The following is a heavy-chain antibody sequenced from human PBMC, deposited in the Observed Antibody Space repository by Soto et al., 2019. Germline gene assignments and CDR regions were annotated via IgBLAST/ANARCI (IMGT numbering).Heavy chain of an antibody. J-gene: IGHJ4*02. D-gene: IGHD6-19*01. V-gene: IGHV4-31*03. CDR1: GGSISSGCYY. CDR2: IYYSGST. CDR3: ARESVVAVAGFDY. Sequence: SETLSLTCTVSGGSISSGCYYWSWIRQHPGKGLEWIGYIYYSGSTYYNPSLKSRVTISVDTSKNQFSLKLSSVTAADTAVYYCARESVVAVAGFDYWGQGTLVTVSS.